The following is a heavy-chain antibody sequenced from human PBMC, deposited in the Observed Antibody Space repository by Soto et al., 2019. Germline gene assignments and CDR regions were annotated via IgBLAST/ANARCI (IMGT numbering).Heavy chain of an antibody. J-gene: IGHJ4*02. CDR3: ARGLYCTDGVCYTGQTDFDY. V-gene: IGHV4-34*01. D-gene: IGHD2-8*01. CDR2: INHSGST. Sequence: LSLTCAVYGGSFSGYYWSWIRQPPGKGLEWIGEINHSGSTNYNPSLKSRVTISVDTSKNQFSLKLSSVTAADTAVYYCARGLYCTDGVCYTGQTDFDYWGQGTLVTVSS. CDR1: GGSFSGYY.